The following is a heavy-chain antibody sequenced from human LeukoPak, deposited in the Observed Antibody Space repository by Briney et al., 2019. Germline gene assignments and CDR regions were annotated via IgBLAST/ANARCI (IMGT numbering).Heavy chain of an antibody. J-gene: IGHJ3*02. CDR2: INPSGST. V-gene: IGHV4-34*01. D-gene: IGHD6-13*01. CDR3: ARLGGSSWYFDAFDI. CDR1: GGSFCGYY. Sequence: SETLSLTCAVYGGSFCGYYWTWIRQSPGKGLEWIGEINPSGSTYYNPSLKSRLTISRDTSKNQFSLKLSSVTAADSAVYYCARLGGSSWYFDAFDIWGQGTMVTVSS.